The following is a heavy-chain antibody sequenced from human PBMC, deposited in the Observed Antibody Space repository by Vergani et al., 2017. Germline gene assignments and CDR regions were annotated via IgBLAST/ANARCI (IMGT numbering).Heavy chain of an antibody. CDR1: GGSFSGYY. CDR3: ARALGIYSGSYGTQGYYFDY. D-gene: IGHD1-26*01. Sequence: QVQLQQWGAGLLKPSETLSLTCAVYGGSFSGYYWSWIRQPPGKGLEWIGEINHSGSTNYNPSLKSRVTISVDTSKNQFSLKLSSVTAADTAVYYCARALGIYSGSYGTQGYYFDYWGQGTMVTVSS. V-gene: IGHV4-34*01. J-gene: IGHJ4*02. CDR2: INHSGST.